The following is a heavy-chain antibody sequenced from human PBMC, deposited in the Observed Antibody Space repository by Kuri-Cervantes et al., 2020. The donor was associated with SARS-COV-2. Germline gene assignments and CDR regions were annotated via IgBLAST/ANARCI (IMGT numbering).Heavy chain of an antibody. D-gene: IGHD3-3*01. CDR2: IIPIFGTA. J-gene: IGHJ4*02. Sequence: SVKVSCKASGGTFRTYAISWVRQAPGQGLEWMGGIIPIFGTANYAQKFQGRVTITTDESTSTAYVELSSLRSEDTAVYYCARAGEEEYYDFWSGYYHFDYWGQGTLVTVSS. CDR1: GGTFRTYA. CDR3: ARAGEEEYYDFWSGYYHFDY. V-gene: IGHV1-69*05.